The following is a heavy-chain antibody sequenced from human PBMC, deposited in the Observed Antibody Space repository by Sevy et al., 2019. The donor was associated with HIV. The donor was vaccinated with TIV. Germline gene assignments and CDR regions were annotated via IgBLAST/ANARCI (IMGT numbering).Heavy chain of an antibody. CDR1: GFTFSSYW. CDR3: AREVEMATTYFDY. V-gene: IGHV3-7*01. Sequence: GGSLRLSCAASGFTFSSYWMNWVRQAPGKGLEWVANIKQDGSEKYYVDSVKGRFTISRDNAKNSLYPQMNSLRAEDTAVYYCAREVEMATTYFDYWGQGTLVTVSS. D-gene: IGHD5-12*01. CDR2: IKQDGSEK. J-gene: IGHJ4*02.